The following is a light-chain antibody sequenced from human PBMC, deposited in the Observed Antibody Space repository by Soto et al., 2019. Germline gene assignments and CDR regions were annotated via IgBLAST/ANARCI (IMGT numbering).Light chain of an antibody. CDR1: SGHSSYA. CDR2: LNSDGSH. Sequence: QLVLTQSPSASASLGASVKLTCTLCSGHSSYAIAWHQQQPEKGPRYLMKLNSDGSHSKGDGIPDRFSGSSSGAERYLTISSLQSEDEADYYCQTWGTDIVVFGGGTKLTVL. CDR3: QTWGTDIVV. J-gene: IGLJ2*01. V-gene: IGLV4-69*01.